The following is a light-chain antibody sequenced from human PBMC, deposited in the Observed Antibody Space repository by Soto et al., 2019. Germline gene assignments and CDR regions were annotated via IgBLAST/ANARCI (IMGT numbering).Light chain of an antibody. J-gene: IGLJ2*01. CDR1: SSDVGTYNY. CDR3: CSYAGGYTHAV. Sequence: QSALTQPRSVSGPPGQSVSISCSGTSSDVGTYNYVSWYQQHPGKAPKLMIYDVSKRPSGVPDRFSGSKSGNTASLTISGLHGEDEAEYYCCSYAGGYTHAVFGGGTKLTVL. CDR2: DVS. V-gene: IGLV2-11*01.